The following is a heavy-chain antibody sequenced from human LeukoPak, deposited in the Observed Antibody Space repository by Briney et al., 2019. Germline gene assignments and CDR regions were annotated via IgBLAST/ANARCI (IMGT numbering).Heavy chain of an antibody. V-gene: IGHV3-7*01. J-gene: IGHJ4*02. D-gene: IGHD6-19*01. CDR1: GFTFSAYW. Sequence: GGSLRLSCAASGFTFSAYWMNWVRQAPGKGLEWVANIKQDGSEKHYVDSVKGRLTISRDNAKNSLYLQMNSLRAEDTAVYYCARDRRGGSGWYYFDSWGQGTLVTVSS. CDR3: ARDRRGGSGWYYFDS. CDR2: IKQDGSEK.